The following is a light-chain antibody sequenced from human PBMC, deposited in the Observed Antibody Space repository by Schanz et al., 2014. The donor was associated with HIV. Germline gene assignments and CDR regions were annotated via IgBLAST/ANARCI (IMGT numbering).Light chain of an antibody. CDR1: SSNIGADYD. CDR2: DNT. Sequence: QSVLAQPPSVSGAPGQRVTISCTGSSSNIGADYDVHWYQLLPGTAPKLLIFDNTNRPSGVPARFSGSKSVSSASLAISGLQAEDEADYYCGSCSPTNTCTFGGGTKLTVL. J-gene: IGLJ3*02. V-gene: IGLV1-40*01. CDR3: GSCSPTNTCT.